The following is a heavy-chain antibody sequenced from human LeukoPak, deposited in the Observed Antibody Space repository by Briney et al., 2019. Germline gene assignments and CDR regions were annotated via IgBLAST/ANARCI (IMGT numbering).Heavy chain of an antibody. CDR1: GFTFTTYW. D-gene: IGHD1-26*01. CDR3: ARGGAPHAFDI. CDR2: MKQGGSEK. J-gene: IGHJ3*02. Sequence: GGSLRLSCAASGFTFTTYWMRWVRQAPGKGLEWVASMKQGGSEKYYVDSVKGRFTISRDEAKNSLYLQMNSLRAEDTAVYYCARGGAPHAFDIWGQGTMVTVSS. V-gene: IGHV3-7*04.